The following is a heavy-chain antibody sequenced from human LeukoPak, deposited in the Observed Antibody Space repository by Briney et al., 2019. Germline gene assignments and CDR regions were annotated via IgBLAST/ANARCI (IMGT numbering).Heavy chain of an antibody. CDR2: ISGSAGST. CDR3: AKVVLAAAMN. CDR1: GFTFGSYA. D-gene: IGHD6-13*01. J-gene: IGHJ4*02. V-gene: IGHV3-23*01. Sequence: GASLRLSCAASGFTFGSYAMGWVRQAPGKGLEWVSAISGSAGSTHYADSLRGRFTISRDNSKNTLFLQMNSLRADDTAIYYCAKVVLAAAMNWGQGTLVTVSS.